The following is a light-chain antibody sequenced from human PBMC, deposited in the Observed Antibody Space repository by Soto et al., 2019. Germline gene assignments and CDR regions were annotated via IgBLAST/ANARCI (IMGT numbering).Light chain of an antibody. V-gene: IGKV3-20*01. CDR1: QSVSSN. CDR3: QQYGSSPWT. Sequence: EIVMTQSPATLSVSPGERATLSCRASQSVSSNLAWYQQKPGQAPRLLIYGASSMATGIPDRFSGSGSGTDFTLTISRLEPEDFAVYYCQQYGSSPWTFGQGTKVDI. J-gene: IGKJ1*01. CDR2: GAS.